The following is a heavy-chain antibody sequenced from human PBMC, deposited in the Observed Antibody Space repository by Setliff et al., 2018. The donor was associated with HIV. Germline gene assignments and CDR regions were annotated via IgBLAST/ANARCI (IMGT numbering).Heavy chain of an antibody. CDR3: ARYRYYYDSSGYGRWFDP. CDR2: IYISGST. J-gene: IGHJ5*02. Sequence: SETLSLTCTVSGGSISSYYWSWIRQPPGKGLEWIGYIYISGSTYYNPSLKSRVTISVDTSENQFSLRLNSVTAADTAVYYCARYRYYYDSSGYGRWFDPWGQGTLVTVSS. CDR1: GGSISSYY. D-gene: IGHD3-22*01. V-gene: IGHV4-4*08.